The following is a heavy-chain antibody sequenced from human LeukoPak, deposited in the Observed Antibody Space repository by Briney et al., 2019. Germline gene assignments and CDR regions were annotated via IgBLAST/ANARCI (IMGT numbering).Heavy chain of an antibody. J-gene: IGHJ4*02. CDR1: GGSISSYY. D-gene: IGHD5-12*01. Sequence: SETLSLTCTVSGGSISSYYWSWIRQPSGKGLEWIGYINYSGSTNYNPSLKSRVTISVDTSKNQFSLKLSSVTASDTAVYYCARASGYSGYVPFDYWGQGTLVTVSS. CDR3: ARASGYSGYVPFDY. CDR2: INYSGST. V-gene: IGHV4-59*08.